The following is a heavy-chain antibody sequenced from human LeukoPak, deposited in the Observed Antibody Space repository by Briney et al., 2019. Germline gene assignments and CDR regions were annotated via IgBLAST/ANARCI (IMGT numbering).Heavy chain of an antibody. CDR1: GFTFSACG. CDR2: LSNGAKTN. D-gene: IGHD3-22*01. J-gene: IGHJ3*02. CDR3: AKELGGYDAFDI. V-gene: IGHV3-30*18. Sequence: GGSLRLSCAASGFTFSACGMHWVRQAPGKGLEWVAALSNGAKTNAYADAVKGRFTISRDNSRNTLFVQMNSLTPEDTAVYFCAKELGGYDAFDIWGQGTMVTVSS.